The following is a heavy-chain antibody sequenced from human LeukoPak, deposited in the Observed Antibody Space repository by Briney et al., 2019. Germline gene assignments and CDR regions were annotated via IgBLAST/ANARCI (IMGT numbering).Heavy chain of an antibody. Sequence: PGGSLRLSCAASGFTFSSYEMNWVHQAPGKGLEWVSYISSSGSTIYYADSVKGRFTISRDNAKNSLYLQMNSLRAEDTAVYYCARDIITMVRGVYYYYGMDVWGQGTTVTVFS. CDR3: ARDIITMVRGVYYYYGMDV. D-gene: IGHD3-10*01. V-gene: IGHV3-48*03. CDR2: ISSSGSTI. J-gene: IGHJ6*02. CDR1: GFTFSSYE.